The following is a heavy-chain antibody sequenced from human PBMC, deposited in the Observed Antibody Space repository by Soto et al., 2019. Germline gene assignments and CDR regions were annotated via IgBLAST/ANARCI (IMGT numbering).Heavy chain of an antibody. Sequence: QVQLQESGPGLVKPSQTLSLTCTVSGGSISSGGCYWSWIRQRPGKGLECIGYIFYSGSTYYNPSLKSRVTVSVDTSENQFSLKLSSVTAAATAVYYCARYGSGTYYPTTFDYWGQGTLVTVSS. CDR2: IFYSGST. V-gene: IGHV4-31*03. CDR3: ARYGSGTYYPTTFDY. CDR1: GGSISSGGCY. D-gene: IGHD3-10*01. J-gene: IGHJ4*02.